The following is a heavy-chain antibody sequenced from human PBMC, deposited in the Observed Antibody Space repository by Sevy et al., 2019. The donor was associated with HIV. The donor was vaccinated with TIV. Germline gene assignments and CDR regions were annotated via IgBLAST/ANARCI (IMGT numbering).Heavy chain of an antibody. Sequence: WGSLRLSCAASGFTFSNYEMNWVRQAPGKGLEWVSHITSSGSSIYYADSVKGRFTISRDNAKNSLYLQMNSLRVEDTAVYYCARNGGAYDTGFDPWGHGTLVTVSS. J-gene: IGHJ5*02. CDR1: GFTFSNYE. CDR2: ITSSGSSI. D-gene: IGHD3-22*01. CDR3: ARNGGAYDTGFDP. V-gene: IGHV3-48*03.